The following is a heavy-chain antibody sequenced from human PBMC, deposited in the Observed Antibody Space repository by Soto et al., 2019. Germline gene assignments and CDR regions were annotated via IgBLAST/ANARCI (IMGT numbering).Heavy chain of an antibody. J-gene: IGHJ6*02. D-gene: IGHD4-17*01. CDR2: IYYSGST. CDR3: GIYTGYGDFPYDYDYGMDV. Sequence: SETLSLTCTVSGGSISSYYWSWIRQPPGEGLEWIGYIYYSGSTKYNPSPKSRVTISVETSQNKYSLKLSSVTAADTAAYYCGIYTGYGDFPYDYDYGMDVWGQGTMVTVSS. CDR1: GGSISSYY. V-gene: IGHV4-59*01.